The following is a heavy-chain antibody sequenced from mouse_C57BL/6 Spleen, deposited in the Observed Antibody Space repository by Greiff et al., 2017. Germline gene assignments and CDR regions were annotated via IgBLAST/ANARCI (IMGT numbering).Heavy chain of an antibody. J-gene: IGHJ4*01. Sequence: VQLVESGPELVKPGASVKISCKASGYAFSSSWMNWVKQRPGKGLEWIGRIYPGDGDTNYNGKFKGKATLTADKSSSTAYMQLSSLTSEDSAVYFCARYGTWAMDYWGQGTSVTVSS. CDR2: IYPGDGDT. V-gene: IGHV1-82*01. D-gene: IGHD1-1*01. CDR1: GYAFSSSW. CDR3: ARYGTWAMDY.